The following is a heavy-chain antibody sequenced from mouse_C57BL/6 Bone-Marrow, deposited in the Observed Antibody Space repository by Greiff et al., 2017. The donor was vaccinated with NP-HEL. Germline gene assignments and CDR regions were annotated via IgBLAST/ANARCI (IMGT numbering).Heavy chain of an antibody. CDR1: GFTFSDYG. V-gene: IGHV5-17*01. CDR2: ISSGSSTI. J-gene: IGHJ3*01. D-gene: IGHD4-1*01. CDR3: ARLTGTTAY. Sequence: EVMLVEFGGGLVKPGGSLKLSCAASGFTFSDYGMHWVRQAPEKGLEWVAYISSGSSTIYYADTVKGRFTISRYNAKNTLFLQMTSLRSEDTAMYYCARLTGTTAYWGQGTLVTVSA.